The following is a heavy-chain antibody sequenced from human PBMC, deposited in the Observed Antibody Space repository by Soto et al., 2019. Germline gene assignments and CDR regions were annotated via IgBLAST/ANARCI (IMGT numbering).Heavy chain of an antibody. Sequence: ASVKVSCKGSGYTFTTYAVQWVRQAPGQRLEWMGWINAGNGNTKYSQKFQGRVTITRDTSASTAYMELSSLRSEDTAVYYCARGSGYYYWDDYWGQGTLVTVSS. CDR3: ARGSGYYYWDDY. CDR2: INAGNGNT. D-gene: IGHD3-22*01. CDR1: GYTFTTYA. J-gene: IGHJ4*02. V-gene: IGHV1-3*01.